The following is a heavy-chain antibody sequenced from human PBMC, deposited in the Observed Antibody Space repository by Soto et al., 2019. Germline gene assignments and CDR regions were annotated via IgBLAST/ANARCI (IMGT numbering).Heavy chain of an antibody. Sequence: SETLSLTCTVSGGSISSGGYYWSWIRQHPGKGLEWIGYIYYSGSTYYNPSLKNRVTISVDTSKNLFSLKLSSVTAADTAVYYCARDLRDYYDSSGYYRPFAAFDIWGQGTMVTVSS. CDR1: GGSISSGGYY. J-gene: IGHJ3*02. CDR3: ARDLRDYYDSSGYYRPFAAFDI. V-gene: IGHV4-31*03. D-gene: IGHD3-22*01. CDR2: IYYSGST.